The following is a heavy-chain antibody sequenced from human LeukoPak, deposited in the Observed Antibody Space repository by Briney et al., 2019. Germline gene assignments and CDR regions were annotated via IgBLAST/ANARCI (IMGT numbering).Heavy chain of an antibody. J-gene: IGHJ4*02. CDR2: IYYSGST. Sequence: SETLSLTCTVSGGSISSGGYYWSWIRQHPGKGLEWIGYIYYSGSTYYNPSLKSRVTISVDTSKNQFSLKLSPVTAADTAVYYCARENEEGGYCSSTSCDYYFDYWGQGTLVTVSS. D-gene: IGHD2-2*01. CDR1: GGSISSGGYY. CDR3: ARENEEGGYCSSTSCDYYFDY. V-gene: IGHV4-31*03.